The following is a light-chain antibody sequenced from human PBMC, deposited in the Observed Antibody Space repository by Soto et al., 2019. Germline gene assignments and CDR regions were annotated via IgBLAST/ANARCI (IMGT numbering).Light chain of an antibody. Sequence: EIVLTQSPGTLSLSPGDRATLSCRASQSVSSNFLAWYQQKPGQAPRLLIYGASIRATGIPDRFSGSGSGTDFTLTIRRLEPEDFAMYYCQQYGSSPLFTFGPGTKVDIK. V-gene: IGKV3-20*01. J-gene: IGKJ3*01. CDR1: QSVSSNF. CDR3: QQYGSSPLFT. CDR2: GAS.